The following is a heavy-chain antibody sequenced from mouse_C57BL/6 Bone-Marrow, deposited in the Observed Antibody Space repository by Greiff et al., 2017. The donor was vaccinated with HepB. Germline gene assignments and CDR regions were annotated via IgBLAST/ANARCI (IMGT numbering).Heavy chain of an antibody. CDR1: GFTFSSYG. Sequence: EVHLVESGGGLVQPGGSLKLSCAASGFTFSSYGMSWVRQTPDKRLELVAIINSDGGRIYYPDSVKGRFTISIDNAKNTLYLQMRSLRSEDTAMYYCAREGSSYNAVDYWGQGTSVTVSS. D-gene: IGHD1-1*01. CDR3: AREGSSYNAVDY. J-gene: IGHJ4*01. CDR2: INSDGGRI. V-gene: IGHV5-6-3*01.